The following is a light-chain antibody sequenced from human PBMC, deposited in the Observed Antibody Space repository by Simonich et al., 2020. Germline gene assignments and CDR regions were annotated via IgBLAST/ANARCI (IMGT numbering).Light chain of an antibody. Sequence: DIVMTQTPLSLSVTPGQPASISCKSSQSLLHSDGKTYLYWYLQKPGQSPQLLINEVSNRFAGVPDRVSGSGSGTDFTLKISRVEAEDVGVYYCMQSIQLPITFGQGARLEIK. CDR3: MQSIQLPIT. J-gene: IGKJ5*01. CDR1: QSLLHSDGKTY. CDR2: EVS. V-gene: IGKV2D-29*02.